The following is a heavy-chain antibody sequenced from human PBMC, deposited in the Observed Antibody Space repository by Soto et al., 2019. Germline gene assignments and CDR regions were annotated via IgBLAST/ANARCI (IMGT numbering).Heavy chain of an antibody. V-gene: IGHV4-59*01. CDR3: ARGEDAFFYYGLDV. CDR2: IYDTGISGYTPST. Sequence: WETLSLTCTVSGGSITSSYWSWIRRPPGKGLEWIAYIYDTGISGYTPSTSYNPSLKSRVTMSVDTPKSQFSLKLTSVTAADTAVYYCARGEDAFFYYGLDVWGQGITVTVSS. CDR1: GGSITSSY. J-gene: IGHJ6*02.